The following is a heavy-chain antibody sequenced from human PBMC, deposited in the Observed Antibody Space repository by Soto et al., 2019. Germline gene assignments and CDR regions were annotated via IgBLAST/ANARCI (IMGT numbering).Heavy chain of an antibody. CDR2: ISGSGGST. D-gene: IGHD1-26*01. Sequence: GGSLRLSCAASGFTFSSYAMSWVRQAPGKGLEWVSAISGSGGSTYYADSVKGRFTISRDNSKNTLYLQMNSLRAEDTAVYYCAKDWEWELLGPTYFDYWGQGTLVTVSS. V-gene: IGHV3-23*01. CDR1: GFTFSSYA. CDR3: AKDWEWELLGPTYFDY. J-gene: IGHJ4*02.